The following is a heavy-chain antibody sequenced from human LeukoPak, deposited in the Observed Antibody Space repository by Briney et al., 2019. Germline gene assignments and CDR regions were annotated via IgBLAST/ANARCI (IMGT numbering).Heavy chain of an antibody. CDR1: GYTFTGYY. D-gene: IGHD2-21*02. CDR2: INPNSGGT. CDR3: AREWVTAPYYYYGMDV. J-gene: IGHJ6*02. V-gene: IGHV1-2*02. Sequence: ASVKVSCKASGYTFTGYYMHWVRQAPGQGLEWMGWINPNSGGTNYAQKLQGRVTMTRDTSISTAYMELSRLRSDDTAVYYCAREWVTAPYYYYGMDVWGQGTTVTVSS.